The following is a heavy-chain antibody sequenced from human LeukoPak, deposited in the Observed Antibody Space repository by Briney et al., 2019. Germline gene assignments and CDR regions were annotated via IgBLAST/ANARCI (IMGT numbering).Heavy chain of an antibody. D-gene: IGHD1-26*01. V-gene: IGHV3-23*01. CDR1: GFTFSSYA. J-gene: IGHJ4*02. Sequence: GGSLRLSCAASGFTFSSYAMSWVRQAPGKGLEWVSVISGSGGSTYYADSVKGRFTISRDNSKNTLYLQMNSLRAEDTAVYYCAKVPYSGSYYSYLDYWGQGILVTVSS. CDR2: ISGSGGST. CDR3: AKVPYSGSYYSYLDY.